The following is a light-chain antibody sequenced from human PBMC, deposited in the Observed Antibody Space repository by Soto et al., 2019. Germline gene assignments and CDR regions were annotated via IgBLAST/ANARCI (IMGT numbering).Light chain of an antibody. J-gene: IGKJ4*01. Sequence: DIQMTQSPTTLSASVGDRVTITCRASQSISSWLAWYQQKPGKAPKLLIYKASSLESGVPSRFSGSGSGTEFTLTISSLQPDDFATYYCQQYNSFPLTFGGGTKVEIK. CDR3: QQYNSFPLT. CDR2: KAS. CDR1: QSISSW. V-gene: IGKV1-5*03.